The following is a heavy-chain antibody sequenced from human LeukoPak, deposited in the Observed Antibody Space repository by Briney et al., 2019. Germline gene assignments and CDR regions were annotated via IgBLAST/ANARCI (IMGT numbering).Heavy chain of an antibody. J-gene: IGHJ5*02. V-gene: IGHV3-23*01. D-gene: IGHD2-2*01. CDR2: ISGSGGST. Sequence: GGSLRLSCAASGFTFSSYAMSWVRQAPGKGLEWVSAISGSGGSTYYADSVKGRFTISRDNSKNTLYLQMNSLRAEDTAVYYCARAYCSSTSCYDSWFDPWGQGTLVTVSS. CDR1: GFTFSSYA. CDR3: ARAYCSSTSCYDSWFDP.